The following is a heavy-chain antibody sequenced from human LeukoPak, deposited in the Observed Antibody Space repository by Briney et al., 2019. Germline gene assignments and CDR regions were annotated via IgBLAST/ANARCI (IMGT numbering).Heavy chain of an antibody. Sequence: SETLSLTCAVSGGSFSGYYWSWIRQPPGKGLEWIGEINHSGSTNYNPSLKSRVTISVDTSKNKFSLKLRSVTAVDTAVYYCARKMGATGATAGSVDYWGQRILVTVSS. CDR1: GGSFSGYY. V-gene: IGHV4-34*01. J-gene: IGHJ4*02. CDR2: INHSGST. CDR3: ARKMGATGATAGSVDY. D-gene: IGHD1-26*01.